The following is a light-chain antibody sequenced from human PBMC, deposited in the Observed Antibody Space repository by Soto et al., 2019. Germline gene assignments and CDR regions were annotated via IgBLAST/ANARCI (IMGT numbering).Light chain of an antibody. J-gene: IGKJ4*01. V-gene: IGKV1-39*01. CDR1: QSISSY. Sequence: DIQMTQSPSSLSASVGDRVTITCRASQSISSYLNWYQQKPGKAPKLLIYAAYSLQSGVQSRFSGSGSGTDFTLTISSLQPEDFATYYCKQSYSTPPTVGGGTKVDIK. CDR2: AAY. CDR3: KQSYSTPPT.